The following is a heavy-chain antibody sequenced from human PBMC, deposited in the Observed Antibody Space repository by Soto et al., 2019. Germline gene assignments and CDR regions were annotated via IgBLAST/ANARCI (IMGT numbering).Heavy chain of an antibody. CDR2: ISSSSSTI. Sequence: PGGSLRLSCAAARFTFSDYSMNWVRQAPGQGLEWLSYISSSSSTIYYADSVKGRFTISRDNAKNSVYLQMASLRDEDTAVYYCARSMTTRAYWGQGTLVTVSS. D-gene: IGHD3-22*01. J-gene: IGHJ4*02. V-gene: IGHV3-48*02. CDR3: ARSMTTRAY. CDR1: RFTFSDYS.